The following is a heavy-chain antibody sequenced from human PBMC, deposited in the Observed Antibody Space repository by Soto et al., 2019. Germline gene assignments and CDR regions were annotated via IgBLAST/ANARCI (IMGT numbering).Heavy chain of an antibody. CDR2: IYYSGNT. V-gene: IGHV4-39*01. D-gene: IGHD6-13*01. J-gene: IGHJ5*02. CDR1: GGSISSSSYF. CDR3: ARSSGSSWPRVWFDP. Sequence: PSETLSLTCTVSGGSISSSSYFWGWIRQPPGKGLEWIGSIYYSGNTYYNPSLKNRVTVSVDTSKKQISVKVSSVTAADTAVYYCARSSGSSWPRVWFDPWGQGTLVTVSS.